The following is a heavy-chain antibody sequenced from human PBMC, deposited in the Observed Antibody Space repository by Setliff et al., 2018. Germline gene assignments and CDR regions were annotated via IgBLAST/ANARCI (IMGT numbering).Heavy chain of an antibody. J-gene: IGHJ4*02. CDR1: GFNFSSYA. CDR3: ARGHDYGDYQRIGRLNY. D-gene: IGHD4-17*01. Sequence: GGSLRLSCEGSGFNFSSYAMHWVRQAPGKGLEWVAVISYDGSNKYYADSVKGRFTISRDNSKNTLYLQMNSLRAEDTAVYYCARGHDYGDYQRIGRLNYWGQGTLVTVPQ. CDR2: ISYDGSNK. V-gene: IGHV3-30-3*01.